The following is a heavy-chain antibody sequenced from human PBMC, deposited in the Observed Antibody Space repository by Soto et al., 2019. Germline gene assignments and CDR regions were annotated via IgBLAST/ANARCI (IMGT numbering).Heavy chain of an antibody. CDR1: GGSISSCGYP. J-gene: IGHJ4*02. Sequence: PSETLSLTCAVSGGSISSCGYPWSWNGQPPAKGLEWIEYIYHTGSNFDNPSLESRVTISVDRSKNHITLRLTSVTAADTAVYYCARAAAKKLTYLNYWGQGALVTVSS. CDR3: ARAAAKKLTYLNY. D-gene: IGHD6-25*01. CDR2: IYHTGSN. V-gene: IGHV4-30-2*01.